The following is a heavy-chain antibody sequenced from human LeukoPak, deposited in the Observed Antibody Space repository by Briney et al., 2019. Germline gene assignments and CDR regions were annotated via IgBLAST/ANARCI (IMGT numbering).Heavy chain of an antibody. CDR1: GYSISSGYY. V-gene: IGHV4-38-2*01. J-gene: IGHJ5*02. CDR3: ARPRGDYGFRWFDP. Sequence: PSETLSITCAVSGYSISSGYYWGWIRQPPGKGLEWIGSIYHSGSTYYNPSLKSRVTISVDTSKNQFSLKLSSVTAADTAVYYCARPRGDYGFRWFDPWGQGTLVTVSS. CDR2: IYHSGST. D-gene: IGHD4-17*01.